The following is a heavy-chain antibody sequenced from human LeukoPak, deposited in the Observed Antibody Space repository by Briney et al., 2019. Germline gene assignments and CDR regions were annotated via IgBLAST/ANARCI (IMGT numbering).Heavy chain of an antibody. Sequence: GRSLRLFCAASGFTFSSYAMHWVRQAPGKGLEWVAVISYDGSNKYYADSVKGRFTISRDNSKNTLYLQMNSLRAEDTAVYYCARSATTPGTFDYWGQGTLVTVSS. CDR3: ARSATTPGTFDY. J-gene: IGHJ4*02. D-gene: IGHD4-17*01. CDR1: GFTFSSYA. CDR2: ISYDGSNK. V-gene: IGHV3-30*04.